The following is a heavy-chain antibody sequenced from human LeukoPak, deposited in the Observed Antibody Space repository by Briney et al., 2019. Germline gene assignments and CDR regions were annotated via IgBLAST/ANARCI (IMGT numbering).Heavy chain of an antibody. J-gene: IGHJ4*02. D-gene: IGHD6-13*01. V-gene: IGHV3-23*01. Sequence: GGSLRLSCAASGFTVSSNYMSWVRQAPGKGLEWVSTISGSGGSTYCADSVKGRFTISRDNSKNTLYLQMNSLRAEDTAVYYCAKPGVAATGRHPANWGQGTLVTVSS. CDR2: ISGSGGST. CDR1: GFTVSSNY. CDR3: AKPGVAATGRHPAN.